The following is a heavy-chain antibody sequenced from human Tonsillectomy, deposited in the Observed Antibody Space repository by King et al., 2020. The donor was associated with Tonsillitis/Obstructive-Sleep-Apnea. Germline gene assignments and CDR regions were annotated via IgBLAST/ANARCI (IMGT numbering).Heavy chain of an antibody. CDR3: ATGGNDV. D-gene: IGHD4-23*01. Sequence: VQLVESGGGLVQPGGSLRLSCAASRFTFSRYWMSWVRQAPGKGLEWVASIKEIGSEIYYVDSVKGRFTISRDNAKKSLYLQMNSLRAEDTAVYYCATGGNDVWGKGTTVTVSS. V-gene: IGHV3-7*04. CDR1: RFTFSRYW. J-gene: IGHJ6*04. CDR2: IKEIGSEI.